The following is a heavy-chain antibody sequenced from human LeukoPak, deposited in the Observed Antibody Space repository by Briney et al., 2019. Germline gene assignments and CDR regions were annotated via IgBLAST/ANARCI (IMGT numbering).Heavy chain of an antibody. Sequence: SETLSLTCTVSGGSISSDGYYWTWIRQLPGKGLEWIGCIYYSGSTYYNPSLKSRITISLDTSKNQFSLKLASVTAADTAVYYCARAGGDYGSGSYLDSWGQGTLVTVSS. D-gene: IGHD3-10*01. CDR3: ARAGGDYGSGSYLDS. CDR2: IYYSGST. V-gene: IGHV4-31*03. J-gene: IGHJ4*02. CDR1: GGSISSDGYY.